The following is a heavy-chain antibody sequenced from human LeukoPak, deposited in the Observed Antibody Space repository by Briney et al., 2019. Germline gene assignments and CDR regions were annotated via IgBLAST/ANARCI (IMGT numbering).Heavy chain of an antibody. Sequence: GGSLRLSCAASGFTFSSDAIHWVRQAPGKGLEWVAVISYDGSIKYYADSVKGRFTISRDNSKNTLYLQMNSLRAEDTAVYYCAREGGMATRYFDYWGQGTLVTVSS. V-gene: IGHV3-30*04. D-gene: IGHD5-12*01. CDR2: ISYDGSIK. J-gene: IGHJ4*02. CDR3: AREGGMATRYFDY. CDR1: GFTFSSDA.